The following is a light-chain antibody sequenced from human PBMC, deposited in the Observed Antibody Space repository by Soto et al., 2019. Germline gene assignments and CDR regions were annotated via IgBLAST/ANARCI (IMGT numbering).Light chain of an antibody. V-gene: IGKV3-11*01. CDR1: QSVSSY. CDR3: QQRSNWPIT. J-gene: IGKJ3*01. Sequence: EIVLTQSPATLSLSPGERATLSCRASQSVSSYLAWYQQKPGQAPGLLIYDASNRATAIPARFSGSGSGTDFTLTISSLEPEDFAVYYCQQRSNWPITFGPGTKVEIK. CDR2: DAS.